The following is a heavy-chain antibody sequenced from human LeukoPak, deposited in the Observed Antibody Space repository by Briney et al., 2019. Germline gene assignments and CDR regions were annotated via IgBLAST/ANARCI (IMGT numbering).Heavy chain of an antibody. CDR3: ARDQGAFDM. CDR1: GITLSTYW. J-gene: IGHJ3*02. Sequence: GGSLRLFCAGSGITLSTYWMSWIRQAPGNGLEWVGNIKQDGSEKYFVDSLRGRFTISRDNAKNSVFLQMNSLRGEDTAVYYCARDQGAFDMWGQGTMVTVSS. CDR2: IKQDGSEK. V-gene: IGHV3-7*03.